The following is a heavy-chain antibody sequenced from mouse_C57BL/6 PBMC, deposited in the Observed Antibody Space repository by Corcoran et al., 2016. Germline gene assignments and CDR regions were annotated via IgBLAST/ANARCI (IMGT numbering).Heavy chain of an antibody. CDR1: GYTFTDYY. D-gene: IGHD1-1*02. CDR3: ARENYTNGGNWFAY. CDR2: IHPNNGGT. V-gene: IGHV1-26*01. Sequence: EVQLQQSGPELVKPGASVKISCKASGYTFTDYYMNWVKQRHGKSLEWIGDIHPNNGGTSYNQKFKGKATLTVDKSSSTAYMELRSLTSEDSAVYYCARENYTNGGNWFAYWGQGTMVTVSA. J-gene: IGHJ3*01.